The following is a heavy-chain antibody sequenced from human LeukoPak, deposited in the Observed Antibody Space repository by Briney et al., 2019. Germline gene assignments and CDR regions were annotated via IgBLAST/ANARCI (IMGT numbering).Heavy chain of an antibody. CDR1: GFSFSSYS. V-gene: IGHV3-48*04. CDR3: ARDIGGSYTAIDY. J-gene: IGHJ4*02. CDR2: ISAGGGTR. Sequence: GGSLRLSCAASGFSFSSYSMNWVRQAQGKGLEWDSFISAGGGTRNYADSVRGRFTISRDNAKNSLYMQMDSLRAEDTAVYYCARDIGGSYTAIDYWGQGTLVTVSS. D-gene: IGHD1-26*01.